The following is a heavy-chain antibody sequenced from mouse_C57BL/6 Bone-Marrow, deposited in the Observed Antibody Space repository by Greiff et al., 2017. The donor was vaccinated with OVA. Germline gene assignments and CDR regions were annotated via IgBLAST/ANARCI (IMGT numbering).Heavy chain of an antibody. CDR3: ARGKAMDY. V-gene: IGHV5-6*02. CDR2: ISSGGSYT. Sequence: EVKLEESGGDLVKPGGSLKLSCAASGFTFSSYGMSWVRQTPDKRLEWVATISSGGSYTYYPDSVKGRFTISRDNAKNTLYLQMSSLKSEDTAMYYCARGKAMDYWGQGTSVTVSS. CDR1: GFTFSSYG. J-gene: IGHJ4*01.